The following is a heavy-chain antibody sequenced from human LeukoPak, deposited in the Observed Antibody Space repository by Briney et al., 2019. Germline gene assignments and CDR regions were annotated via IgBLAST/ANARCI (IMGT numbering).Heavy chain of an antibody. CDR3: ARSRVTVTTID. J-gene: IGHJ4*02. Sequence: SETPSLTCTVSGGSISNSDYYWGWIRQPPGKGLEWIGSIYYSGTTYYNPSLKSRVTISMDRSKNQFSLKLTSVTAADTAVYYCARSRVTVTTIDWGQGTLVAVSS. CDR2: IYYSGTT. V-gene: IGHV4-39*07. D-gene: IGHD4-17*01. CDR1: GGSISNSDYY.